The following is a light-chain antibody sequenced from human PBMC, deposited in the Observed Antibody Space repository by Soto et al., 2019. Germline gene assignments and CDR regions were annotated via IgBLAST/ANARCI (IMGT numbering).Light chain of an antibody. J-gene: IGLJ1*01. CDR3: NAQADNGKHV. V-gene: IGLV2-8*01. CDR2: EVS. CDR1: SNDVGHSSF. Sequence: QSALTQPPSASGSPVRSVTISCTGNSNDVGHSSFISWYQQHPGKGPKLIIYEVSKRPSGVPDRFSGSKSGNTASLSVSGLQDEDEADYFCNAQADNGKHVFGTGTKLTVL.